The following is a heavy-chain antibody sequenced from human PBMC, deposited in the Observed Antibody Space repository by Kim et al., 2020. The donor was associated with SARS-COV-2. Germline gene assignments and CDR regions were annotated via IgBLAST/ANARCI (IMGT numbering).Heavy chain of an antibody. J-gene: IGHJ6*02. CDR2: IHTSGST. CDR1: GGSISSYF. Sequence: SETLSLTCTVSGGSISSYFWSWIRQPAGKGLEWIGRIHTSGSTNYNPSLKSRVTMSVDTSKNQFSLKLSSVTAADTAVYYCARGTRGDEKNWHYYGLDVWGQGTTVTVSS. V-gene: IGHV4-4*07. CDR3: ARGTRGDEKNWHYYGLDV.